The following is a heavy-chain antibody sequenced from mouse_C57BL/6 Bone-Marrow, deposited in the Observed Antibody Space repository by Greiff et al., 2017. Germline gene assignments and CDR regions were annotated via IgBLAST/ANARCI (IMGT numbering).Heavy chain of an antibody. Sequence: EVQLVESEGGLVQPGSSMKLSCTASGFTFSDYYMAWVRQVPEKGLEWVANINYDGSSTYYLDSLKSRFIISRDNAKNILYLQMSSLKSEDTATYYCARAGGYDRAWFAYWGQGTLVTVSA. D-gene: IGHD2-2*01. J-gene: IGHJ3*01. CDR2: INYDGSST. V-gene: IGHV5-16*01. CDR1: GFTFSDYY. CDR3: ARAGGYDRAWFAY.